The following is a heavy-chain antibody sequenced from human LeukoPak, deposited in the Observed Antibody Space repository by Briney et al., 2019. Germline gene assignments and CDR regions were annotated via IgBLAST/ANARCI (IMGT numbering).Heavy chain of an antibody. V-gene: IGHV3-30*04. CDR3: AKGGKWDVTPFDY. D-gene: IGHD1-26*01. Sequence: SCKASGGTFSSYAMHWVRQAPGKGLEWVAVISYDGSNKYYADSVKGRFTISRDNSKNTLYLQMNSLRAEDTAVYYCAKGGKWDVTPFDYWGQGTLVTVPS. CDR1: GGTFSSYA. CDR2: ISYDGSNK. J-gene: IGHJ4*02.